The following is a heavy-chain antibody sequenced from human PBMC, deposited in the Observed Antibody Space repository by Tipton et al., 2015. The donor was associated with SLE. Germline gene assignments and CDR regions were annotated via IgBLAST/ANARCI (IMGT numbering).Heavy chain of an antibody. CDR2: TYRRGAT. CDR1: GGSISSYY. D-gene: IGHD2-15*01. J-gene: IGHJ4*02. CDR3: VICSPAGCAYFDY. Sequence: TLSLTCTVSGGSISSYYWSWIRQPAGKGLEWIGVTYRRGATNYNPSLKSRVTISVDTSKNQFSLKLSSVTAADTAVYYCVICSPAGCAYFDYWGQGRLVTVSS. V-gene: IGHV4-4*07.